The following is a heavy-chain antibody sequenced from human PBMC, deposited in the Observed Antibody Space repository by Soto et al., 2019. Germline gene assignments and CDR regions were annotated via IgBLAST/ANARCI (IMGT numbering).Heavy chain of an antibody. CDR1: GGSFSGYY. CDR2: LNHSGTT. V-gene: IGHV4-34*01. CDR3: PRGTREEVTATIYYYYGMDV. J-gene: IGHJ6*02. D-gene: IGHD2-21*02. Sequence: NPSETLSLTCAAYGGSFSGYYWRRIRQTSGKGLEWIGELNHSGTTNYNPSFQSLVTISLDTSENQFSLKLRSVSAADTAVDYCPRGTREEVTATIYYYYGMDVWRQGITVTVSS.